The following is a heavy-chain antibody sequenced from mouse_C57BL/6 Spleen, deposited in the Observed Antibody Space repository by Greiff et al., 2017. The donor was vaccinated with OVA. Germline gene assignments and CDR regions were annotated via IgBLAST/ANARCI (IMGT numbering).Heavy chain of an antibody. J-gene: IGHJ4*01. CDR3: ARKEGYEGAMDY. V-gene: IGHV1-55*01. Sequence: VQLQQPGAELVKPGASVKMSCKASGYTFTSYWITWVKQRPGQGLEWIGDIYPGSGSTNYNEKFKSKATLTVDTSSSTAYMQLSSLTSEDSAVYYCARKEGYEGAMDYWGQGTSVTVSS. D-gene: IGHD3-1*01. CDR2: IYPGSGST. CDR1: GYTFTSYW.